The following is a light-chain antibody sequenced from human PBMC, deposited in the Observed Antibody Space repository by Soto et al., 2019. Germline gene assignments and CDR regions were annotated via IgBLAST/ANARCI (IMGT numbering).Light chain of an antibody. Sequence: ELAITQSPGTLSSSPGEKATLCCRASQIVTSNYLAWYQQKPGQAPRILIFGASIRATGLPDRFSGGGSGTDFTLTISSLEPEDVAVYYCQQYGSSPGTLGQGTKVDIK. CDR2: GAS. CDR1: QIVTSNY. J-gene: IGKJ1*01. V-gene: IGKV3-20*01. CDR3: QQYGSSPGT.